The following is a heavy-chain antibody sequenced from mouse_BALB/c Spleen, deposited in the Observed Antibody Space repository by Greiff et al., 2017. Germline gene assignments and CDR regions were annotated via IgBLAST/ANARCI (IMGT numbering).Heavy chain of an antibody. CDR1: GYTFTSYY. CDR2: IYPGNVNT. J-gene: IGHJ2*01. CDR3: ARRSTMITTGFDY. Sequence: QVQLKQSGPELVKPGASVRISCKASGYTFTSYYIHWVKQRPGQGLEWIGWIYPGNVNTKYNEKFKGKATLTADKSSSTAYMQLSSLTSEDSAVYFCARRSTMITTGFDYWGQGTTLTVSS. V-gene: IGHV1S56*01. D-gene: IGHD2-4*01.